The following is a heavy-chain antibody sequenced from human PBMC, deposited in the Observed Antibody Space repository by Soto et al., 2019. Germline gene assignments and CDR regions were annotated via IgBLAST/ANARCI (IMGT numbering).Heavy chain of an antibody. J-gene: IGHJ6*03. D-gene: IGHD4-17*01. CDR1: GLTFSSYA. CDR3: AKNDFGDYYYYVDV. CDR2: ISGSGGTK. V-gene: IGHV3-23*01. Sequence: EVQLLESGGGLVQPGGSLRLSCAASGLTFSSYAMTWVRQAPGKGLEWVSGISGSGGTKYYPGSVMGRFTISRDKSNTTLFLQTNRLRAEDTGVYFCAKNDFGDYYYYVDVWGKGATVTGSS.